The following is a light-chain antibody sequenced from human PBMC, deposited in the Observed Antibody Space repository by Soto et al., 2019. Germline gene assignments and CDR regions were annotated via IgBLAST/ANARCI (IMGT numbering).Light chain of an antibody. CDR3: QQYGSSPPIT. V-gene: IGKV3-20*01. Sequence: ERVMTQSPATLSLSQGESATLSXRASHSVVINLSWYQQKDGQXTRLVXXGAXTRATGIPARFSGSGSGTEFTLTLSRLEPEDFAVYYCQQYGSSPPITFGQGTRLEIK. J-gene: IGKJ5*01. CDR1: HSVVIN. CDR2: GAX.